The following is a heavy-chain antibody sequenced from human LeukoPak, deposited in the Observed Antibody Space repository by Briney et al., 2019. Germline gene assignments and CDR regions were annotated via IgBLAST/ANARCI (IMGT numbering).Heavy chain of an antibody. CDR3: ARGSADYGDSAWFDP. CDR2: ISSSSSYT. J-gene: IGHJ5*02. CDR1: GFTFSDYY. V-gene: IGHV3-11*05. Sequence: PGGSLRLSCAASGFTFSDYYMSWIRQAPGKGLEWVSYISSSSSYTNYADSVKGRFTISRDNAKNSLYLQMNSLRAGDTAVYYCARGSADYGDSAWFDPWGQGTLVTVSS. D-gene: IGHD4-17*01.